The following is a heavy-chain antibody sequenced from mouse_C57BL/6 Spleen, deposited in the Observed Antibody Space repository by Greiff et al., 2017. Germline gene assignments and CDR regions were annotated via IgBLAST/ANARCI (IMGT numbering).Heavy chain of an antibody. J-gene: IGHJ1*03. CDR2: IDPSDSST. D-gene: IGHD1-1*01. Sequence: QVQLQQPGAELVRPGTSVKLSCKASGYTFTSYWMHWVKQRPGQGLEWIGVIDPSDSSTNYNQKFKGKATLTVATSSSTAYMQLRSLTSEDSAVYYCAKNYYGSSYGYFDVWGTGTTVTVSS. CDR3: AKNYYGSSYGYFDV. CDR1: GYTFTSYW. V-gene: IGHV1-59*01.